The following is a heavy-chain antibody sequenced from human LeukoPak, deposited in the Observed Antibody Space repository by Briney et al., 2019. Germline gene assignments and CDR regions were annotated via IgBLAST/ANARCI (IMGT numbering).Heavy chain of an antibody. D-gene: IGHD3-9*01. Sequence: GGSLRLSCAASGFTFSSYSMNWVRQAPGKGLEWVSSISSSSSYIYYAESVKGRFTISRYNAKNSLYLQMNSLRAEDTAVYYCARELKTGYSYGMDVWGQGTTVTVSS. CDR3: ARELKTGYSYGMDV. J-gene: IGHJ6*02. CDR1: GFTFSSYS. V-gene: IGHV3-21*01. CDR2: ISSSSSYI.